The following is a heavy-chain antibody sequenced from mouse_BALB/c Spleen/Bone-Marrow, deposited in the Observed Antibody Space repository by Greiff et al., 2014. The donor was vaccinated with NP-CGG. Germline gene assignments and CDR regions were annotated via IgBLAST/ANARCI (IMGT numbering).Heavy chain of an antibody. CDR2: INPGSGGT. J-gene: IGHJ3*01. Sequence: LVESGAELVRPGTSVKVSCKASGYAFTNYLIEWVKQRPGQGLEWIGVINPGSGGTNYNEKFKGKATLTADKSSSTAYMQLSSLTSGDSAVYFCARRDYSFAYWGQGTLVTVSA. CDR3: ARRDYSFAY. V-gene: IGHV1-54*01. D-gene: IGHD2-13*01. CDR1: GYAFTNYL.